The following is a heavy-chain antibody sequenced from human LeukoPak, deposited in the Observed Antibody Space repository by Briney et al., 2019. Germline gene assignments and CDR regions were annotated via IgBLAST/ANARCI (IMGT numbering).Heavy chain of an antibody. CDR3: ARRGRVDGIYDLGYGFDF. J-gene: IGHJ3*01. CDR1: GYSLTTFH. V-gene: IGHV1-8*03. Sequence: ASVKVSCKAAGYSLTTFHIHGVPQAPGQGPEWMGWVNPDTGNTGFAQKSQGRVPVTQNSFLTTVYMELSSLTSEDTAVYYCARRGRVDGIYDLGYGFDFWGQGTMVTVSS. CDR2: VNPDTGNT. D-gene: IGHD2/OR15-2a*01.